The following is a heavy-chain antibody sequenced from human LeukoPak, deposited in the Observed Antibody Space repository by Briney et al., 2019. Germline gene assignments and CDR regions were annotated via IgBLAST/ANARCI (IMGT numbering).Heavy chain of an antibody. CDR3: ARTITMIVVALPDY. J-gene: IGHJ4*02. CDR1: GFTFSSYA. V-gene: IGHV3-30*04. Sequence: PGRSLRLSCAASGFTFSSYAMHWVRQAPGKGLEWVAVISYDGSNKYYADSAKGRFTISRDNSKNTLYLQMNSLRAEDTAVYYCARTITMIVVALPDYWGQGTLVTVSS. D-gene: IGHD3-22*01. CDR2: ISYDGSNK.